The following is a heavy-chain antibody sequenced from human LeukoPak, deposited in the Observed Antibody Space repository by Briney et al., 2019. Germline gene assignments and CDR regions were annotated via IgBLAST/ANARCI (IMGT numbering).Heavy chain of an antibody. CDR3: AWARSVVTVCWYFDL. CDR1: GYTFTGYY. D-gene: IGHD4-23*01. CDR2: FNPYSGGR. Sequence: GASVTVSCKASGYTFTGYYMHWVRQAPGQRLEWMGWFNPYSGGRDYAQKFQGRVTMTRGTTISTACMELRRLRPDGTAVYYCAWARSVVTVCWYFDLCGGGTLVSVSS. J-gene: IGHJ2*01. V-gene: IGHV1-2*02.